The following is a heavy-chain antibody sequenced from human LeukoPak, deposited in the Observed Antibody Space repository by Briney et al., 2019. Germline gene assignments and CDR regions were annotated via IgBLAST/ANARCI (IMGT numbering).Heavy chain of an antibody. V-gene: IGHV4-59*01. D-gene: IGHD2-2*01. J-gene: IGHJ2*01. Sequence: SETLSLTCTVSGGSISSYYWSWIRQPPGKGLEWIGYIYYSGSTNYNPSLKSRVTISVDTSKNQFSLKLSSVTAADTAVYYCARALGYCSSTSCYSGLSHWYFDLWGRGTLVTVSS. CDR1: GGSISSYY. CDR3: ARALGYCSSTSCYSGLSHWYFDL. CDR2: IYYSGST.